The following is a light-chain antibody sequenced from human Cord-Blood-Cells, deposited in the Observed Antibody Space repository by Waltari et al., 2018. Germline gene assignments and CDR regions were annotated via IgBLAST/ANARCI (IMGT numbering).Light chain of an antibody. Sequence: AIRMTQSPSSLSASTGDRVTITCRASQGISSYLAWYQQKPGKAPKLMIYAASTLQSGVPSRFSGSGSGTDFTLTISCLQSEDFATYYCQQYYSYPLTFGGGTKVE. V-gene: IGKV1-8*01. CDR2: AAS. CDR1: QGISSY. J-gene: IGKJ4*01. CDR3: QQYYSYPLT.